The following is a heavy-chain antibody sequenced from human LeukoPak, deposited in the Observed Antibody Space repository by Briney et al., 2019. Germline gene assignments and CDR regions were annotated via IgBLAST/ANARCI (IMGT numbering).Heavy chain of an antibody. Sequence: PGGSLRLSCAASGFTFSRSWMTWVRQAPGKGLEWVASINQDGSVKHYMDSVKGRFTISRDNSNNSLFLKMNSLRAEDTAVYYCAKLLGDATTFDYWGQGTLVTVSS. V-gene: IGHV3-7*01. D-gene: IGHD3-16*01. J-gene: IGHJ4*02. CDR2: INQDGSVK. CDR3: AKLLGDATTFDY. CDR1: GFTFSRSW.